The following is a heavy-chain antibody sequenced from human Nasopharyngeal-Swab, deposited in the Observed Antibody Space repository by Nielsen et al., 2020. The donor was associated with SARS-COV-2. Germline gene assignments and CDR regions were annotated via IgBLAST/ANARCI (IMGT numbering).Heavy chain of an antibody. J-gene: IGHJ3*02. Sequence: SVKVSCKASAGTFSSYAVSWVRQAPGQGLEWMGGIIPIFGTANYAQKFQGRVTITADESTSTAFMELSSLRSEDTAVYYCAGWITMIRGATFDTWGQGTMVTVSS. CDR2: IIPIFGTA. CDR3: AGWITMIRGATFDT. D-gene: IGHD3-10*01. CDR1: AGTFSSYA. V-gene: IGHV1-69*13.